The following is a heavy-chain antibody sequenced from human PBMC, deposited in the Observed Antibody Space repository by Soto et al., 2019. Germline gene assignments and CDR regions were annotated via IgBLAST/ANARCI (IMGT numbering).Heavy chain of an antibody. Sequence: QVQLVQSGAEVKQPGAAVKVSCKASGYTFTSYGISWVRQAPGQGLEWMGWISAYNGNTNYAQKLQGRVTMTTDTSTSTAYMELRSLRSDDTAVYYCARVWYDILTGYYFDYWGQGTLVTVSS. D-gene: IGHD3-9*01. J-gene: IGHJ4*02. V-gene: IGHV1-18*01. CDR3: ARVWYDILTGYYFDY. CDR2: ISAYNGNT. CDR1: GYTFTSYG.